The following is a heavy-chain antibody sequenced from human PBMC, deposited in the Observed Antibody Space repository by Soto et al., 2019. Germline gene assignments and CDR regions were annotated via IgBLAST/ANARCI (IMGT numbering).Heavy chain of an antibody. J-gene: IGHJ4*02. CDR2: IYYSGST. CDR1: GGSISSGGYY. CDR3: ARYFTVAGHFDY. Sequence: SETLSLTCTVSGGSISSGGYYWSWIRQHPGKGLEWIGYIYYSGSTYYNPSLKSRVTISVDTSKNQFSLKLSSVTVADTAVYYCARYFTVAGHFDYWGQGALVTVSS. D-gene: IGHD6-19*01. V-gene: IGHV4-31*03.